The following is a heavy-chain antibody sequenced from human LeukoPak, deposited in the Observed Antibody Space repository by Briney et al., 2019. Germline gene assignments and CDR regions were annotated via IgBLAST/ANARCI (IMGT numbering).Heavy chain of an antibody. V-gene: IGHV3-23*01. CDR3: AKTVRGVIHYFDY. CDR2: ISGSGGST. D-gene: IGHD3-10*01. J-gene: IGHJ4*02. CDR1: GFTFXXYA. Sequence: LRLXXXXSGFTFXXYAMSWVRQAPGKGLEWVSAISGSGGSTYYADSVKGRFTISRDNSKNTLYLQMNSLRAEDTAVYYCAKTVRGVIHYFDYWGQGTLVTVSS.